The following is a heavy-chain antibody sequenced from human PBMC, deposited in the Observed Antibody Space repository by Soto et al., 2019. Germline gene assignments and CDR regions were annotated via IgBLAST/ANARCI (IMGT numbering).Heavy chain of an antibody. J-gene: IGHJ5*02. V-gene: IGHV3-21*01. CDR2: ISSSSSYI. CDR3: ARDPNPETVPAAMSSFDP. CDR1: GFTFSSYS. D-gene: IGHD2-2*01. Sequence: EVQLVESGGGLVKPGGSLRLSCAASGFTFSSYSMNWVRQAPGKGLEWVSSISSSSSYIYYADSVKGRFTISRDNAKNSLYLQMNSLRAEDTAVYYCARDPNPETVPAAMSSFDPWGQGTLVTVSS.